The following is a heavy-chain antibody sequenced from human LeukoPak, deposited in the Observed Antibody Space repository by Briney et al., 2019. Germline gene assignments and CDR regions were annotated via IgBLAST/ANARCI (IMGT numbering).Heavy chain of an antibody. CDR3: TRVSEYSSGWSHIADDAFDI. D-gene: IGHD6-19*01. Sequence: GGSLRLSCAASGFTFGDYGMSWFRQAPGKGLEWVGFIRSKIYGGTTEYAASVKGRFTISRDDSKSIAYLQMNSLKTEDTAVYYCTRVSEYSSGWSHIADDAFDIWGQGTMVTVSS. CDR1: GFTFGDYG. J-gene: IGHJ3*02. V-gene: IGHV3-49*03. CDR2: IRSKIYGGTT.